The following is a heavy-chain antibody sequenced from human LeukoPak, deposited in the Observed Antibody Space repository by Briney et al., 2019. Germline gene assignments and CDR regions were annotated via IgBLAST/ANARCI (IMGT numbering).Heavy chain of an antibody. V-gene: IGHV3-23*01. CDR3: AKDFSYSSGCFDY. Sequence: GGSLRLSCAASGFTFSSFAMSWVRQTPGKGLEWVSGISGNGGTTYYADSVKGRFTMSRDNSKNTLYLQMNSLRAEDTALYYCAKDFSYSSGCFDYWGQGTLVTVSS. D-gene: IGHD6-19*01. CDR2: ISGNGGTT. CDR1: GFTFSSFA. J-gene: IGHJ4*02.